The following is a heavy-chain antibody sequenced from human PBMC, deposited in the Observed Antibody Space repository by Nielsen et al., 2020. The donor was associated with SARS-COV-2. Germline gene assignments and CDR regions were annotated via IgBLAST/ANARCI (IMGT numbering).Heavy chain of an antibody. CDR3: ARQIPLYCSGGSCYSDYFDY. J-gene: IGHJ4*02. D-gene: IGHD2-15*01. Sequence: GESLKISCAASGFTFSNAWMSWIRQAPGKGLEWVSYISSSGSTIYYADSVKGRFTISRDNAKNSLYLQLNSLRAEDTAVYYCARQIPLYCSGGSCYSDYFDYWGQGTLVTVSS. V-gene: IGHV3-11*04. CDR1: GFTFSNAW. CDR2: ISSSGSTI.